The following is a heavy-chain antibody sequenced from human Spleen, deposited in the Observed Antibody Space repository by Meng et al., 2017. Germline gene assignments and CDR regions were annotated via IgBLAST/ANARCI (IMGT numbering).Heavy chain of an antibody. CDR3: ARDSITMVREVNFDY. J-gene: IGHJ4*02. V-gene: IGHV3-23*01. CDR2: ISGSGGST. Sequence: GESLKISCAASGFTFNNYAMTWVRQAPGKGLEWVSAISGSGGSTYYADSVKGRFTISRDNSKNTLFLQMNSLRAEDTAVYYCARDSITMVREVNFDYWGQGTLVTVSS. CDR1: GFTFNNYA. D-gene: IGHD3-10*01.